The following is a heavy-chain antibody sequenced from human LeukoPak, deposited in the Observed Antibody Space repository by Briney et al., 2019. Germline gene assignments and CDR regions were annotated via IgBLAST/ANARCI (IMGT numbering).Heavy chain of an antibody. D-gene: IGHD3-10*01. CDR3: ARGAYYGSGSYYPPPYYMDV. CDR2: IIPIFGTA. Sequence: GASVKVSCKASGYTFTSYAISWVRQAPGQGLQWMGGIIPIFGTANYAQKFQGRVTITADESTSTAYVELSSLRSEDTAVYYCARGAYYGSGSYYPPPYYMDVWGKGTTVTISS. V-gene: IGHV1-69*13. CDR1: GYTFTSYA. J-gene: IGHJ6*03.